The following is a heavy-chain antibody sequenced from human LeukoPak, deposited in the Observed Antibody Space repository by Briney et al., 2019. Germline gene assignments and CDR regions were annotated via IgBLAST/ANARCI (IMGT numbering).Heavy chain of an antibody. CDR3: ARGYGGNPTWGPAHGAFDI. J-gene: IGHJ3*02. CDR1: GFTFSSYD. Sequence: GGSLRLSCAASGFTFSSYDMHWVRQATGKGLEWVSAIGTAGDTYYPGSVKGRFTISRENAKNSLYLQMNSLRAGDTAVYYCARGYGGNPTWGPAHGAFDIWGQGTMVTVSS. V-gene: IGHV3-13*01. D-gene: IGHD4-23*01. CDR2: IGTAGDT.